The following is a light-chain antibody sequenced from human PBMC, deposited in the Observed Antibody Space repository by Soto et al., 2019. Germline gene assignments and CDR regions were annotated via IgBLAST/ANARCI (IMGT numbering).Light chain of an antibody. V-gene: IGKV3-20*01. CDR3: QQYGRSIT. CDR1: QSVTSSY. J-gene: IGKJ5*01. CDR2: GAS. Sequence: EIVLPQSPGTLSLSPGERATLSCRASQSVTSSYLAWYQQKPGQAPRLLIYGASSRATGIPDRFSGSGSGTDFTVTINRLEPQDFAVYYCQQYGRSITFGQGTRLEIK.